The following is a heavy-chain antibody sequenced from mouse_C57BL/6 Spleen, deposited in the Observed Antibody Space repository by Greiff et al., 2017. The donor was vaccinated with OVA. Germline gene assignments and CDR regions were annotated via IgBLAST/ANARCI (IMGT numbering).Heavy chain of an antibody. V-gene: IGHV1-26*01. Sequence: VQLQQSGPELVKPGASVKISCKASGYTFTDYYMNWVKQSHGKSLEWIGDINPNNGGTSYNQKFKGKATLTVDKSSSTAYMELRSLTSEDSAVYYCASLSSGYVFAYWGQGTLVTVSA. D-gene: IGHD3-2*02. J-gene: IGHJ3*01. CDR2: INPNNGGT. CDR3: ASLSSGYVFAY. CDR1: GYTFTDYY.